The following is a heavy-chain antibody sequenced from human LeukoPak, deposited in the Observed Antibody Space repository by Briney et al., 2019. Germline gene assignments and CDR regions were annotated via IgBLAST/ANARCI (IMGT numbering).Heavy chain of an antibody. D-gene: IGHD2-2*01. CDR2: ISSSSSTI. CDR1: GFTFSSYS. V-gene: IGHV3-48*01. CDR3: ATSRSFDY. Sequence: PGGSLRLSCAASGFTFSSYSMTWVRQAPGKGLEWVSYISSSSSTIYYADSVKGRFTISRDNAKNSLYLQMNSLRAEDTAVYYCATSRSFDYWGQGTLVTVSS. J-gene: IGHJ4*02.